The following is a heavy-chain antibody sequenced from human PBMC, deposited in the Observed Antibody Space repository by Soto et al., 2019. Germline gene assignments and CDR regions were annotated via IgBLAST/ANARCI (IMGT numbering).Heavy chain of an antibody. D-gene: IGHD1-1*01. V-gene: IGHV1-18*01. J-gene: IGHJ4*02. CDR3: ARGRYGDY. CDR1: GYTFTTYG. CDR2: ISAHNDNT. Sequence: QVHLVQSGAEVRKPGASVKVSCKGSGYTFTTYGITWVRQAPGQGLEWMGWISAHNDNTNYARKVQGRVTVTRDTSTSTAYMELRNLGSDDTAVYYCARGRYGDYWGQGALVTVSS.